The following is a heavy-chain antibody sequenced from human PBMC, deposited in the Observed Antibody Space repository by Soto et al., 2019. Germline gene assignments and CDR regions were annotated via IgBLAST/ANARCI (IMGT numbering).Heavy chain of an antibody. CDR1: GGSISSYY. D-gene: IGHD6-6*01. CDR2: IYYSGST. Sequence: QVQLQESGPGLVKPSETLSLTCTVSGGSISSYYWSWIRQPPGKGLEWIGYIYYSGSTNYNPSLKSRVTISVDTSKNQFSLKLSSVTAADTAVYYCARATGEFEYSSSSIAFDYWGQGTLVTVSS. J-gene: IGHJ4*02. V-gene: IGHV4-59*01. CDR3: ARATGEFEYSSSSIAFDY.